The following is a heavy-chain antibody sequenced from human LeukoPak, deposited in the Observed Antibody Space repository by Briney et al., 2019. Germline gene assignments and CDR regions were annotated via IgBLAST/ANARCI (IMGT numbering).Heavy chain of an antibody. Sequence: GESLKISCKGSGYSFTSYWIGWVRQMPGKGLEWMRIIYPGDSDTRYSPSFQGQVTISADKSISTAYLQWSSLKASDTAMYYCARQGGYCSSTSCYKGAAFDIWGQGTMVTVSS. CDR3: ARQGGYCSSTSCYKGAAFDI. J-gene: IGHJ3*02. D-gene: IGHD2-2*02. CDR2: IYPGDSDT. V-gene: IGHV5-51*01. CDR1: GYSFTSYW.